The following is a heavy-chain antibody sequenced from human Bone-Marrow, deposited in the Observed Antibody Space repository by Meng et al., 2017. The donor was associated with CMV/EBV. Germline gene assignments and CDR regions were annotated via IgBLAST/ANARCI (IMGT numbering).Heavy chain of an antibody. CDR1: GGSFSGYY. D-gene: IGHD3-16*01. V-gene: IGHV4-34*01. CDR2: SNHSGST. CDR3: ARGVYYYRH. J-gene: IGHJ1*01. Sequence: QVQLQQWGAGLLKPSETLSLTCAVYGGSFSGYYWSWIRQPPGKGLEWIGESNHSGSTNYNPSLKSRVTISVDTFKNQFSLKLSSVTAADTAVYYCARGVYYYRHWGQGTLVTVSS.